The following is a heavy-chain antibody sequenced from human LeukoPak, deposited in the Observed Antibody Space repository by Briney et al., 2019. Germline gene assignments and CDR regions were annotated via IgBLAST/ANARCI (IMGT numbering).Heavy chain of an antibody. CDR3: AKDARRISGWWFLDH. CDR1: GFTFSNYA. V-gene: IGHV3-23*01. Sequence: GGSLRLSCAASGFTFSNYAMTWVRQAPGKGLDWVSTISGRGGDTYYADSVKGRFTISRDNSKNTLFLQMNSLRAEDTAVYFCAKDARRISGWWFLDHWGQGTLVTVSS. J-gene: IGHJ4*02. CDR2: ISGRGGDT. D-gene: IGHD6-19*01.